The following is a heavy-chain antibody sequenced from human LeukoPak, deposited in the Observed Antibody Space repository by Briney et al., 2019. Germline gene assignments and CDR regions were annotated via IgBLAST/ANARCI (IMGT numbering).Heavy chain of an antibody. CDR3: AKDGLSYDGSTHVYYFQS. D-gene: IGHD3-22*01. CDR2: IIHDGRHT. CDR1: GFTFRMYA. Sequence: PGGSLRLSCTASGFTFRMYAMSWVRQAPGKGLESVASIIHDGRHTYYAASVKGRFTISRDNSQNTLYLQMNSLRAEDTALYYCAKDGLSYDGSTHVYYFQSLGQGTLVTVSS. J-gene: IGHJ4*02. V-gene: IGHV3-23*01.